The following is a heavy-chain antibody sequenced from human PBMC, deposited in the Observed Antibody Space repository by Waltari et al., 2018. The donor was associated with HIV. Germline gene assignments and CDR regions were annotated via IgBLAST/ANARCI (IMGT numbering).Heavy chain of an antibody. J-gene: IGHJ5*01. CDR2: AIPMFGTT. CDR1: GGAFVSHS. CDR3: ASARETMGVDFDS. Sequence: QVHLVQSGAEVKKPGSSVKVSCKASGGAFVSHSFNWVRQAPGQGLEWMGRAIPMFGTTNYARKLQGRVTITADKSTTTAYMELNGLRRDDTAVYYCASARETMGVDFDSWGQGTLVTVS. V-gene: IGHV1-69*08. D-gene: IGHD3-3*01.